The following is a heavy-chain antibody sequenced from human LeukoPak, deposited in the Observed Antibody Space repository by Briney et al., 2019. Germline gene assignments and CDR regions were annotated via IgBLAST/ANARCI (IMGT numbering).Heavy chain of an antibody. D-gene: IGHD3-9*01. V-gene: IGHV1-8*01. J-gene: IGHJ6*02. CDR3: ARERQDDILTGYYYGMDV. CDR1: GYTFTSYD. CDR2: MNPNSGNT. Sequence: ASVKVSCKASGYTFTSYDINWVRQATGQGLEWMGWMNPNSGNTGYAQKFQGRVTMTRNTSISTAYMELSSLRSEDTAVYYCARERQDDILTGYYYGMDVWGQGTTVTVSS.